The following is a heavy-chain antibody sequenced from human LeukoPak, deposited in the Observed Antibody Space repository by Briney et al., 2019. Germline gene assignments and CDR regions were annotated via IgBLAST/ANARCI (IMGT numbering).Heavy chain of an antibody. CDR2: ISGSGGST. CDR1: GFTFSSYA. Sequence: PGGSLRLSCAASGFTFSSYAMSWVRQAPGKGLEWVSAISGSGGSTYYADSVKGRFTISRDNSKNTLYLQMNSLRAEDTAVYYCAKQSPLLWFGSEGGFDYWGQGTLVTVSS. D-gene: IGHD3-10*01. J-gene: IGHJ4*02. CDR3: AKQSPLLWFGSEGGFDY. V-gene: IGHV3-23*01.